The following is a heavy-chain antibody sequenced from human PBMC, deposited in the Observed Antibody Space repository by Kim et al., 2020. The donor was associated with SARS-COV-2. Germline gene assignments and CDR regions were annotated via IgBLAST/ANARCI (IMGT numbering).Heavy chain of an antibody. CDR3: ARWLGYFDY. CDR2: SNK. V-gene: IGHV3-33*01. Sequence: SNKYYADSVKGRFTISRDNSKNTLYLQMNSLRAEDTAVYYCARWLGYFDYWGQGTLVTVSS. J-gene: IGHJ4*02. D-gene: IGHD6-19*01.